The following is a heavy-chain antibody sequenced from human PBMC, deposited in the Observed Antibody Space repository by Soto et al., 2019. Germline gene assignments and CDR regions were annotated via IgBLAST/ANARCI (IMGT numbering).Heavy chain of an antibody. D-gene: IGHD3-22*01. CDR1: GGSISSGGYY. CDR2: IYYTGST. Sequence: LSLTCTVSGGSISSGGYYWSWIRQHPGKGLEWIGYIYYTGSTYYNPSLKSRVTISVDTSKNQFSLKLSSVTAADTAVYYCARVRYYDSSGYPFLDYWGQGTLVTVSS. CDR3: ARVRYYDSSGYPFLDY. J-gene: IGHJ4*02. V-gene: IGHV4-31*03.